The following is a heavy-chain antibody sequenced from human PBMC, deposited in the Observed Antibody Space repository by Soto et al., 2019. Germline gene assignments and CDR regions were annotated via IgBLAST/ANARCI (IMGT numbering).Heavy chain of an antibody. Sequence: GESLKISFKGSGYSFTSYWIGWVRQMPGKGLEWMGIIYPGDSDTRYSPSFQGQVTISADKSISTAYLQWSSLKASDTAMYYCARSKLYGSGSYYNVGYYYYGMDVWGQGTTVTVSS. CDR2: IYPGDSDT. CDR3: ARSKLYGSGSYYNVGYYYYGMDV. D-gene: IGHD3-10*01. CDR1: GYSFTSYW. V-gene: IGHV5-51*01. J-gene: IGHJ6*02.